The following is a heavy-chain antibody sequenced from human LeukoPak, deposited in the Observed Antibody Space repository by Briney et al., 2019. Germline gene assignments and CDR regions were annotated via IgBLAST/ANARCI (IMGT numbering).Heavy chain of an antibody. D-gene: IGHD1-26*01. CDR1: GFTFSSYE. Sequence: QTGGSLRLSCAASGFTFSSYEMNWVRQAPGKGLEWVSYISSSGSTIYYADSVKGRFTISRDNAKNSLYLQMNSLRAEDTAVYYCARKGMGATDHNFDYWGQGTLVTVSS. CDR2: ISSSGSTI. V-gene: IGHV3-48*03. CDR3: ARKGMGATDHNFDY. J-gene: IGHJ4*02.